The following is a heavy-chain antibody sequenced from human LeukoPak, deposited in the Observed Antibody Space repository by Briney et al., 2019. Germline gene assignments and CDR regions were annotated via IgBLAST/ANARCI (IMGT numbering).Heavy chain of an antibody. CDR3: AKDSPLYCSSTSCCYNY. D-gene: IGHD2-2*01. CDR2: ISGSGAST. Sequence: GGSLRLSCAASGFTFSSYAMSWVRQAPGKGLEGVSAISGSGASTFYADSVKGRFTISRDNSKNTLYLQMNSLRADDTAVYYCAKDSPLYCSSTSCCYNYWGQGTLVTVSS. J-gene: IGHJ4*02. CDR1: GFTFSSYA. V-gene: IGHV3-23*01.